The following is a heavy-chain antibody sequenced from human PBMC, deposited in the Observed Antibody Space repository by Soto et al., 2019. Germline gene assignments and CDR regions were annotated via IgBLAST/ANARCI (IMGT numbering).Heavy chain of an antibody. CDR3: AGGGLRDPGIY. V-gene: IGHV3-21*01. CDR2: ISASTTYI. CDR1: GFIFSSYT. D-gene: IGHD5-12*01. Sequence: EVQLVESGGGLVKPGGSLRLSCAASGFIFSSYTMNWVRQAPGKGLEWVSSISASTTYIYYADSLKGRFTISRDNAYNSLYLQMNSLRAEDTAVYYCAGGGLRDPGIYWGQGTLVTVSS. J-gene: IGHJ4*02.